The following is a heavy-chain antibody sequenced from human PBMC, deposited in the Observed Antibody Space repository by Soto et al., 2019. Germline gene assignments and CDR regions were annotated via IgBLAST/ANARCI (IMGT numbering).Heavy chain of an antibody. D-gene: IGHD1-26*01. CDR2: ISLYSDGT. Sequence: WASVKVSCKTSGYTFSNYGITWVRQAPGQPLEWLGWISLYSDGTNYAQKFQGRVSMTTDTSTTTAYMELRSLRSDDTAVYYCARADGATRYYYYGMDVWGQGTTVTVSS. CDR1: GYTFSNYG. V-gene: IGHV1-18*01. CDR3: ARADGATRYYYYGMDV. J-gene: IGHJ6*02.